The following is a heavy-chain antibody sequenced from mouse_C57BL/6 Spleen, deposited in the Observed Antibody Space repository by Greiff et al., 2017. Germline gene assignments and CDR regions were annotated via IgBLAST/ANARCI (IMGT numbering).Heavy chain of an antibody. CDR3: AKYDYDREGGYFDV. V-gene: IGHV3-6*01. D-gene: IGHD2-4*01. Sequence: EVKLQESGPGLVKPSQSLSLTCSVTGYSITSGYYWNWIRQFPGNKLEWMGYISYDGSNNYNPSLKNRISITRDTSKNQFFLKLNSVTTEDTATYYCAKYDYDREGGYFDVWGTGTTGTVSS. CDR1: GYSITSGYY. J-gene: IGHJ1*03. CDR2: ISYDGSN.